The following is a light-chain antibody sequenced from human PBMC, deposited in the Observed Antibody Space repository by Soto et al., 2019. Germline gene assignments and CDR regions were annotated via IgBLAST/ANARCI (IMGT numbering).Light chain of an antibody. V-gene: IGKV3-20*01. Sequence: EIVLTQSPGTLSLSPGESATLSCRASQSLNSNFLAWYQQKPGQAPRLLVYAASSRATGIPDRFSGSASGKVFPHIIISLETEEFAVYYCRQYDTSPPGYTFRQGIELEIK. CDR1: QSLNSNF. CDR2: AAS. J-gene: IGKJ2*01. CDR3: RQYDTSPPGYT.